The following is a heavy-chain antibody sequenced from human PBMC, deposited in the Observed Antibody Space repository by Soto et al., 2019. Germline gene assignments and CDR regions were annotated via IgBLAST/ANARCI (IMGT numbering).Heavy chain of an antibody. Sequence: QVQLVQSGAEVKKPGASVKVSCKASGYTFTSYAMHWVRQAPGQRLEWMGWINAGNGNTKYSQKFQGRVTITRDTSASTAYMEPSSLRSEDTAVYYCARRVVVPWDAFDIWGQGTMVTVSS. J-gene: IGHJ3*02. V-gene: IGHV1-3*01. D-gene: IGHD3-22*01. CDR1: GYTFTSYA. CDR2: INAGNGNT. CDR3: ARRVVVPWDAFDI.